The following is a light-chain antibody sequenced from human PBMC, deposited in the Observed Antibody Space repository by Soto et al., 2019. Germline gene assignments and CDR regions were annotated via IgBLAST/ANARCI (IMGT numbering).Light chain of an antibody. CDR1: EPLVHGDGNTY. Sequence: EMLMTQSQLSSPVTVGQAASITCTSSEPLVHGDGNTYLSWLQQRPGQPPRLLIHKVSKRLSGVPDRFSGSGAGTHFTLRISKVEAEDVGLYYCMQATRFPGTFGQGTKLEI. CDR2: KVS. J-gene: IGKJ2*01. V-gene: IGKV2-24*01. CDR3: MQATRFPGT.